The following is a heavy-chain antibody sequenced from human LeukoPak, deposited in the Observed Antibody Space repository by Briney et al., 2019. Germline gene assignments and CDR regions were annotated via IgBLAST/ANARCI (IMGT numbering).Heavy chain of an antibody. D-gene: IGHD6-13*01. CDR3: ARGPSYTSSWYGLDN. V-gene: IGHV3-74*01. CDR2: ISRDATTT. J-gene: IGHJ4*02. CDR1: GFTFDDYA. Sequence: GGSLRLSCAASGFTFDDYAMHWVRQAPGKGLVWVSRISRDATTTTYADSVKGRFTISRDNAKNTLYLQMNSLRGEDTAMYYCARGPSYTSSWYGLDNWGQGTLVTVSS.